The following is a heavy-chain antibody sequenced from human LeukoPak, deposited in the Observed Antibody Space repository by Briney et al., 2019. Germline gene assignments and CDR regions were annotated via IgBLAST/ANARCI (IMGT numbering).Heavy chain of an antibody. CDR1: GGSISSGDYY. J-gene: IGHJ4*01. CDR3: ARDRLTGDFDY. Sequence: SETLSLTCTVSGGSISSGDYYWSWIRQPPGKGLERIGYIYYSGSTYYNPSLKSRVTISVDTSKNQFSLKLSSVTAADTAVYYCARDRLTGDFDYWGHGTLVTVSS. V-gene: IGHV4-30-4*01. CDR2: IYYSGST.